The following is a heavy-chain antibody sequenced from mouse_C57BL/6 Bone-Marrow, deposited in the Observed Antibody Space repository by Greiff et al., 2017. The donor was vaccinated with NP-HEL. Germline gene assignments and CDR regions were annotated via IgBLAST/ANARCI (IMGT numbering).Heavy chain of an antibody. Sequence: QVQLQQPGTELVKPGASVKLSCKASGYTFTSYWMHWVKQRPGPGLEWIGNINPSNGGTNYNEKFKSKATLTVDNSSSTAYMQLSSLTSEDSAVYYCASPSMVTTPFDVWGTGTTVTVSS. CDR1: GYTFTSYW. J-gene: IGHJ1*03. CDR3: ASPSMVTTPFDV. V-gene: IGHV1-53*01. CDR2: INPSNGGT. D-gene: IGHD2-9*01.